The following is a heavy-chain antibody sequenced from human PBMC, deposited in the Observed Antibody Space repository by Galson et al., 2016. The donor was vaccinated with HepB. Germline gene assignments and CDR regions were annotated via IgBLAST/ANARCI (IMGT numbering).Heavy chain of an antibody. CDR1: GFAFSDYP. V-gene: IGHV3-30-3*01. CDR3: AKAKTVVGSAYEY. Sequence: SLRLSCAASGFAFSDYPMHWVRQAPGKGLEWVAVVSYDGSNQYYADPVTGRFTIPRDNSRDTLYLQMNSLRVEDTAVYYCAKAKTVVGSAYEYWGQGTLVTVSS. J-gene: IGHJ4*02. CDR2: VSYDGSNQ. D-gene: IGHD2-21*01.